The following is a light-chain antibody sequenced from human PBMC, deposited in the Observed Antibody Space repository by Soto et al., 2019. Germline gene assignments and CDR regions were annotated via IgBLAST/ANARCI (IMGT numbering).Light chain of an antibody. CDR2: DVS. CDR1: SSDVGGYNH. CDR3: CSYTARFTLL. Sequence: QSALTQPRSVSGSPGQSVTISCTGTSSDVGGYNHVSWYQHHPGKAPKLMIYDVSQRPSGVPDRFSGSKSGTTASLTISGLQAEDEADYYCCSYTARFTLLFGGGTKLT. J-gene: IGLJ3*02. V-gene: IGLV2-11*01.